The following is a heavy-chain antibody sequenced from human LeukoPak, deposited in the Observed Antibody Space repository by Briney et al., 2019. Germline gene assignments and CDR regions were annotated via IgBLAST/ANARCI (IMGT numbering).Heavy chain of an antibody. D-gene: IGHD2-15*01. Sequence: GGSLRLSCAASGFTFSSYEMNWVRQAPGTGLEWVSYISSSGSTIYYADSVKGRFTISRDNAKNSLYLQMNSLRAEDTAVYYCAREYCSGGSCYRANGNWFDPWGQGTLVTVSS. CDR3: AREYCSGGSCYRANGNWFDP. J-gene: IGHJ5*02. CDR2: ISSSGSTI. V-gene: IGHV3-48*03. CDR1: GFTFSSYE.